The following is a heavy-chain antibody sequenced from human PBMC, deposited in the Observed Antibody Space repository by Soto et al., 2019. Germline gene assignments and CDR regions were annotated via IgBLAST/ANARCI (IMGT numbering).Heavy chain of an antibody. V-gene: IGHV3-33*01. CDR1: GFTFSSYG. CDR3: AREGYYYDSSGSYYNFDY. J-gene: IGHJ4*02. CDR2: IWYDGSNK. Sequence: GGSLRLSCAASGFTFSSYGMHWVRQAPGKGLEWVAVIWYDGSNKYYADSVKGRFTISRDNSKNTLYLQMNSLRAEDTAVYYCAREGYYYDSSGSYYNFDYWGQGTLVTVSS. D-gene: IGHD3-22*01.